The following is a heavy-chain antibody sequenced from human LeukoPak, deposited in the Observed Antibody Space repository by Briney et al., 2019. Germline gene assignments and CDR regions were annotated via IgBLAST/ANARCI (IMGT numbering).Heavy chain of an antibody. CDR2: IYYSGST. D-gene: IGHD6-13*01. Sequence: SETLSLTCAVSGGSIISYYWSWTRQPPGKGLEWIGYIYYSGSTNYSPSLKSRLTISVDTSKNQFSLKLSSVAAADTAVYYCARTYGSSGLGYFDLWGRGTLVTVSS. CDR1: GGSIISYY. V-gene: IGHV4-59*01. J-gene: IGHJ2*01. CDR3: ARTYGSSGLGYFDL.